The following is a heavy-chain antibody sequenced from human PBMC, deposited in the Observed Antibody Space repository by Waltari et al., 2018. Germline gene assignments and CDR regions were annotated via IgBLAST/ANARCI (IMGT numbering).Heavy chain of an antibody. J-gene: IGHJ4*02. Sequence: EVQLVESGGGLVQPGRSLRLSCAASGFPFDDYAMHWVRQAPGKGLEWVSGISWNSGSICYADSVKGRFTISRDNAKNSLYLQMNSLRAEDMALYYCAKAIGSYLFETFDYWGQGTLVTVSS. D-gene: IGHD1-26*01. CDR1: GFPFDDYA. V-gene: IGHV3-9*03. CDR2: ISWNSGSI. CDR3: AKAIGSYLFETFDY.